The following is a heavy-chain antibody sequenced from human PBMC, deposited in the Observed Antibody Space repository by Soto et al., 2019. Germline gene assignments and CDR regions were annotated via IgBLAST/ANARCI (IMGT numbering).Heavy chain of an antibody. V-gene: IGHV4-4*02. CDR3: ARARATIAAAAIFDC. D-gene: IGHD6-13*01. J-gene: IGHJ4*02. CDR1: GGSISTSNW. Sequence: QVQLQESGPGLVKPSGTLSLTCAVSGGSISTSNWWSWVRQPPGKGLEWIGEVYRTGSTNYNPPLESRVIVSVDKSKNPFSLKLTSVTAADTAVYYCARARATIAAAAIFDCWGQGTLVTVSS. CDR2: VYRTGST.